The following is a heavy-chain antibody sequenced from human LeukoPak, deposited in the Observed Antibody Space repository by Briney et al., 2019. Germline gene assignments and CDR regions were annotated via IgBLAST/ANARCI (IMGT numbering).Heavy chain of an antibody. V-gene: IGHV3-21*01. D-gene: IGHD5-18*01. CDR1: GFSFSNYA. CDR3: ARDRAGYSYGPGNY. CDR2: ISSSSSYI. Sequence: AGGSLRLSCTASGFSFSNYALTWVRQAPGKGLEWVSSISSSSSYIYYADSVKGRFTISRDNAKNSLYLQMNSLRAEDTAVYYCARDRAGYSYGPGNYWGQGTLVTVSS. J-gene: IGHJ4*02.